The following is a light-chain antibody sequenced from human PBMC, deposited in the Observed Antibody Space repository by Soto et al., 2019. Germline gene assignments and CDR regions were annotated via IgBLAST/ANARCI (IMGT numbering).Light chain of an antibody. J-gene: IGLJ7*01. V-gene: IGLV2-11*01. CDR1: RSDV. CDR2: DVY. Sequence: QSALTQPRSVSGSPGQSVAISCTGTRSDVSWYQHHPGKAPKLMIYDVYKRPSGVPDRFSGSQSGNSASLTISVLQGEDEADYYCYSYEGKHAWAFGGGTQLTVL. CDR3: YSYEGKHAWA.